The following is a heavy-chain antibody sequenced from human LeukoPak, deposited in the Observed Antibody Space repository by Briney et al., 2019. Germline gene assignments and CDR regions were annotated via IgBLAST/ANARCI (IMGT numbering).Heavy chain of an antibody. CDR1: GFTFSSYW. CDR2: INSDGSST. D-gene: IGHD4-17*01. J-gene: IGHJ4*02. CDR3: ARGGVTTMTLRDLWLDY. Sequence: PGGSLRLSCAASGFTFSSYWMHWVRHAPGKGLVWVSRINSDGSSTTYADSVKGRFTISRDNSKSTLYLQMNSLKAEDTAVYYCARGGVTTMTLRDLWLDYWGQGTLVTVSS. V-gene: IGHV3-74*01.